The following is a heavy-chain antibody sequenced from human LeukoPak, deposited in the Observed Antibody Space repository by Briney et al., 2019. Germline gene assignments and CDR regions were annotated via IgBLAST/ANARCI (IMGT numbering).Heavy chain of an antibody. V-gene: IGHV1-69*02. J-gene: IGHJ5*02. Sequence: ASVKVPCKASGGTFSSYTISWVRQAPGQGLEWMGRIIPILGIANYAQKFQGRVTITADKSTSTAYMELSSLRSEDTAVYYCAIAYYYNGGSCYYWFDPWGQGTLVTVPS. CDR1: GGTFSSYT. CDR3: AIAYYYNGGSCYYWFDP. D-gene: IGHD2-15*01. CDR2: IIPILGIA.